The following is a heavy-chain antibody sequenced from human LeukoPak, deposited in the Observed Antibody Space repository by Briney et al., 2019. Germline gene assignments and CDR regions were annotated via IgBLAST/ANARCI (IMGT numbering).Heavy chain of an antibody. CDR2: ISSSGSTI. J-gene: IGHJ6*03. Sequence: GGSLRLSCAASGFTFSSYEMNWVRQAPGKGLEWVSYISSSGSTIYCADSVKGRLTSSRDNAKNSLYLQMNSLRAEDTAVYYCSRVYYYMDVWGKGTTVTVSS. CDR1: GFTFSSYE. CDR3: SRVYYYMDV. V-gene: IGHV3-48*03.